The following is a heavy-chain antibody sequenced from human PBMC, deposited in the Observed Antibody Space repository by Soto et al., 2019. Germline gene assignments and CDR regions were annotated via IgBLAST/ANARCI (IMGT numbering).Heavy chain of an antibody. Sequence: EVQLVESGGGLVQPGGSLRLSCAASGFTFSGSWMHWVRQAPGKGLVWVSRINGDGSGTSYADFVKGRFTISRDYAKNTLFLQMNGLRAEDTAVDYCAGGIFGSGTANDYWGQGTLVTLSS. CDR2: INGDGSGT. V-gene: IGHV3-74*01. CDR3: AGGIFGSGTANDY. J-gene: IGHJ4*02. CDR1: GFTFSGSW. D-gene: IGHD3-10*01.